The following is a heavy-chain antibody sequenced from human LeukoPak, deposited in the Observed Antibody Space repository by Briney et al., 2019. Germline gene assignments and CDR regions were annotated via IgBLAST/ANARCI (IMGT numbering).Heavy chain of an antibody. CDR2: VGISSGNT. Sequence: PGGSLRLSCAASGFTFSDYSMNWVRQAPGKGLEWISYVGISSGNTKYADSVKGRFTISGDKAKNSLYLQMNSLRVEDTAVYYCARGTKYAFDNWGQGTLVTVCS. V-gene: IGHV3-48*01. J-gene: IGHJ4*02. CDR1: GFTFSDYS. CDR3: ARGTKYAFDN. D-gene: IGHD2-2*01.